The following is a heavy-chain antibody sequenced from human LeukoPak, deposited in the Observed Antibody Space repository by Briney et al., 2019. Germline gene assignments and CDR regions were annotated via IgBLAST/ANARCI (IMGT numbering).Heavy chain of an antibody. CDR2: ISSSSSYI. J-gene: IGHJ3*02. Sequence: GGSLRLSCAASGFTFSSHSMNWVRQAPGKGLEWVSSISSSSSYIYYADSVKGRFTISRDNAKNSLYLQMNSLRAEDTAVYYCARCREVIAAFDIWGQGTMVTVSS. CDR1: GFTFSSHS. CDR3: ARCREVIAAFDI. D-gene: IGHD3-16*02. V-gene: IGHV3-21*01.